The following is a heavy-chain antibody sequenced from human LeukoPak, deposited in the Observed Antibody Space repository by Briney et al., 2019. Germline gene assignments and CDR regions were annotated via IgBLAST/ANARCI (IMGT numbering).Heavy chain of an antibody. V-gene: IGHV3-23*01. J-gene: IGHJ4*02. CDR1: GFTFSSYA. D-gene: IGHD3-22*01. CDR3: AKGSYYDSSGSFYFDY. CDR2: ISGSGDNT. Sequence: GGSLTLSCEASGFTFSSYAMSWVRRAPGKGLEWVSGISGSGDNTYYADSVKGRFTISRDNAKNTLYVQVNSLGTEDTAAYYCAKGSYYDSSGSFYFDYWGQGTLVTVSS.